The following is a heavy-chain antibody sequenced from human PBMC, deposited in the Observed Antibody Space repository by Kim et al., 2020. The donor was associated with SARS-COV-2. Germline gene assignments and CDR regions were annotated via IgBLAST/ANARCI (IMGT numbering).Heavy chain of an antibody. Sequence: YNPALKSRVTISVDTSKNQFSLKLSSVTAADTAVYYCARQRVAAAPHFDPWGQGTLVTVSS. D-gene: IGHD6-13*01. V-gene: IGHV4-39*01. CDR3: ARQRVAAAPHFDP. J-gene: IGHJ5*02.